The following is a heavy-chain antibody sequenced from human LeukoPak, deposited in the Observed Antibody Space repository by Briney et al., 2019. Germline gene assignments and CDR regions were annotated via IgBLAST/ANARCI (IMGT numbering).Heavy chain of an antibody. CDR1: GYSISSGYY. Sequence: SETLSLTCTVSGYSISSGYYWGWIRQPPGKGLEWIGSIYHSGSTYYNPSLKSRVTISVDTSKNQFSLKLSSATAADTAVYYCARHFTGSNFDYWGQGTLVTVSS. J-gene: IGHJ4*02. CDR3: ARHFTGSNFDY. V-gene: IGHV4-38-2*02. CDR2: IYHSGST. D-gene: IGHD3-3*02.